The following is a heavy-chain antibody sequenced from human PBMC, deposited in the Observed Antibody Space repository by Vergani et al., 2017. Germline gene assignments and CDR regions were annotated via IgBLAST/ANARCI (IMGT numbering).Heavy chain of an antibody. Sequence: EVQLVESGGGVVQPGGSLRLSCAASGFTFDDYAMHWVRQAPGKGLEWVSLISGDGGSTYYADSVKRRFTISRDNSKNSLYLQMNSLRTEDTALYYCAKDIVPYSSGHFQHWGQGTLVTVSS. D-gene: IGHD6-19*01. V-gene: IGHV3-43*02. CDR2: ISGDGGST. CDR3: AKDIVPYSSGHFQH. J-gene: IGHJ1*01. CDR1: GFTFDDYA.